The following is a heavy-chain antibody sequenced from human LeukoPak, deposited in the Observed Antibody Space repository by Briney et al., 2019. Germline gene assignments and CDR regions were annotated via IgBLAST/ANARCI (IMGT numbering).Heavy chain of an antibody. V-gene: IGHV3-74*01. D-gene: IGHD5-24*01. Sequence: GGSLRLSCAASGFTFTTYGMHWVRQAPGKGLVWVSRIMSDGRSTYADSVKGRFTISRDTAKNTLYLQKNSLRAEDTAVYYCARDSQFIGPLYWGQGTLVTVSS. CDR2: IMSDGRST. CDR3: ARDSQFIGPLY. J-gene: IGHJ4*02. CDR1: GFTFTTYG.